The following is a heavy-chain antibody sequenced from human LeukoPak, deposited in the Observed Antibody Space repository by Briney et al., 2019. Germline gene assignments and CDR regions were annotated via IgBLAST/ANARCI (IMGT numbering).Heavy chain of an antibody. CDR2: ISPEDSDT. CDR1: GYRFTDYW. J-gene: IGHJ4*02. V-gene: IGHV5-51*04. CDR3: ARYRGDYVSLPSPFDS. Sequence: GESLKISCKGSGYRFTDYWIGWVRQMPGKGLEWMGIISPEDSDTSYSPSFQGQVTFSADEPISTAYLQWSSLKASDTALYYCARYRGDYVSLPSPFDSWGQGALVTVSS. D-gene: IGHD4-17*01.